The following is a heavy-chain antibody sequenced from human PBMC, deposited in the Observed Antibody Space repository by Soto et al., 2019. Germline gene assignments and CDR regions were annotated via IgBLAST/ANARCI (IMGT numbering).Heavy chain of an antibody. CDR2: IYHTGGR. CDR1: GGTMISDDYY. D-gene: IGHD3-9*01. CDR3: AKDGNPIPYLTGYYRLGWFDP. J-gene: IGHJ5*02. Sequence: QVQLQESGPRLVKTSQTLSLTCTVSGGTMISDDYYWSWIRQPPGKGLEWIGYIYHTGGRYYNPALKSRVTLSVDTSKNKFSLNMSSVTAADTAVYYCAKDGNPIPYLTGYYRLGWFDPWGQGTLVTVSS. V-gene: IGHV4-30-4*01.